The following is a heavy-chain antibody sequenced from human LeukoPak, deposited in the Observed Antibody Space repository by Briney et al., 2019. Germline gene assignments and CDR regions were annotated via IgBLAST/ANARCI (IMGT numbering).Heavy chain of an antibody. Sequence: PGGSLRLSCAAPGFTFSNAWMSWVRQAPGKGLEWVGRIKSKSDGGTTDYAAPVKGRFTISRDDSKNTLYVQMNSLKTEDTAVYYCITFSMIVVVITDWGQGTLVTVSS. CDR1: GFTFSNAW. V-gene: IGHV3-15*01. D-gene: IGHD3-22*01. CDR3: ITFSMIVVVITD. J-gene: IGHJ4*02. CDR2: IKSKSDGGTT.